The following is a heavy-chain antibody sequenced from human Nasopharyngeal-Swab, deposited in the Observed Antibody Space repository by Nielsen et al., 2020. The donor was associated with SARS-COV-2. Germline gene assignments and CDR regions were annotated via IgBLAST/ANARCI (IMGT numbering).Heavy chain of an antibody. D-gene: IGHD3-9*01. CDR2: ISSSSSYI. J-gene: IGHJ4*02. CDR3: ARDKEVLRYFDWLGPIDY. Sequence: WIRQPPGKGLEWVSSISSSSSYIYYADSVKGRFTISRDNAKNSLYLQMNSLRAEDTAVYYCARDKEVLRYFDWLGPIDYWGQGTLVTVSS. V-gene: IGHV3-21*01.